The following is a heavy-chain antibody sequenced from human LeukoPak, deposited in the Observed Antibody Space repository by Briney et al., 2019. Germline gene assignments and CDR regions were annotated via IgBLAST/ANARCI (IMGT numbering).Heavy chain of an antibody. CDR2: ISNDGSNK. V-gene: IGHV3-30*04. J-gene: IGHJ4*02. CDR3: ARSNYDFWSETGFDY. Sequence: GGSLRLSCAASGFTFSSYAMHWVRQAPGKGLEWVAVISNDGSNKYYADSVKGRFTISRDNSKNTLYLQMNSLRAEDTAVYYCARSNYDFWSETGFDYWGQGTLVTVSS. CDR1: GFTFSSYA. D-gene: IGHD3-3*01.